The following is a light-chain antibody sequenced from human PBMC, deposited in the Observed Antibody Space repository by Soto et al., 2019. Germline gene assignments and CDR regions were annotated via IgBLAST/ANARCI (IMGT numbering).Light chain of an antibody. CDR1: QGIRNF. CDR2: AAS. Sequence: DIQMTQSPTSLSASVGDRVTITCRASQGIRNFVAWYQQKPGKAPKFLIYAASTLQSGVPSRFSGSGSGTDFTLTINSLQPEDVATYSCQKYSSVPVFGPGTKVGIK. J-gene: IGKJ3*01. CDR3: QKYSSVPV. V-gene: IGKV1-27*01.